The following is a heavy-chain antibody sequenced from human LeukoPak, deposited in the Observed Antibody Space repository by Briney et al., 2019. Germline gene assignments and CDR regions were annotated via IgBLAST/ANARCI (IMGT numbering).Heavy chain of an antibody. D-gene: IGHD3-10*01. CDR2: IIPILGIA. CDR1: GGTFSSYA. J-gene: IGHJ3*02. Sequence: ASVKVSCKASGGTFSSYAISWVRQAPGQGLEWMGRIIPILGIANYAQKFQGRVTITADKSTSTAYMELSSLRSEDTAVYYCARDGLLWFGESPLLPAHDAFDIWGQGTMVTVSS. CDR3: ARDGLLWFGESPLLPAHDAFDI. V-gene: IGHV1-69*04.